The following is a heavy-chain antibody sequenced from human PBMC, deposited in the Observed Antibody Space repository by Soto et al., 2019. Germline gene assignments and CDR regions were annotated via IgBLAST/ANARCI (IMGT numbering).Heavy chain of an antibody. Sequence: PGGSLRLSCAASGFTFSSYSMNWVRQAPGKGLEWVSSISSSSSYIYYADSVKGRFTISRDNAKNSLYLQMNSLRAEDTAVYYCAREPGGWHHRGGFDPWGQGTLVTVSS. D-gene: IGHD6-19*01. J-gene: IGHJ5*02. CDR3: AREPGGWHHRGGFDP. CDR1: GFTFSSYS. V-gene: IGHV3-21*01. CDR2: ISSSSSYI.